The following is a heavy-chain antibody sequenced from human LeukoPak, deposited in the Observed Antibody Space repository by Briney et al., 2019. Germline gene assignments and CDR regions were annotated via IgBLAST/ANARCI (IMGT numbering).Heavy chain of an antibody. CDR3: ARGRRNYYGSGSYYNGGNDFDY. CDR2: IYTTGST. J-gene: IGHJ4*02. D-gene: IGHD3-10*01. CDR1: GGSINSYY. Sequence: SETLSLTCTVSGGSINSYYWSWIRQPAGKGLEWIGRIYTTGSTNYNPSLKSRVTISVDTSKNQFSLKLSSVTAADTAVYYCARGRRNYYGSGSYYNGGNDFDYWGQGTLVTVSS. V-gene: IGHV4-4*07.